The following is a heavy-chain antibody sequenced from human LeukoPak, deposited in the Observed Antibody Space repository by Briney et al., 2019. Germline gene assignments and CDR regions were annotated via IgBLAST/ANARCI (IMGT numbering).Heavy chain of an antibody. CDR3: ARYGVAPAAYYYYYMDV. V-gene: IGHV3-7*01. D-gene: IGHD2-2*01. CDR2: MKQDGSEK. Sequence: GGSLRLSCAASGFIFSSYWMSWVRQAPGKGLEWVANMKQDGSEKYYVDSVKGRFTISRDNAKNSLYLQMNSLRAEDTAVYYCARYGVAPAAYYYYYMDVWGKGTTVTVSS. J-gene: IGHJ6*03. CDR1: GFIFSSYW.